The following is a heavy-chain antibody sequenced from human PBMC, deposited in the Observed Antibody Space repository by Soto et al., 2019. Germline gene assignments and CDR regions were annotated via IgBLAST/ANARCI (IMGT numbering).Heavy chain of an antibody. CDR3: ASPPTNLDYDDDTWFDP. CDR2: ISGSGGST. V-gene: IGHV3-23*01. Sequence: PGGSLRLSCAASGFTFSSYAMSWVRQAPGKGLEWVSAISGSGGSTYYADSVKGRFTISRNNAKNFLYLQMDSLRAEDTAVYYCASPPTNLDYDDDTWFDPWGQGTLVTVSS. CDR1: GFTFSSYA. J-gene: IGHJ5*02. D-gene: IGHD4-17*01.